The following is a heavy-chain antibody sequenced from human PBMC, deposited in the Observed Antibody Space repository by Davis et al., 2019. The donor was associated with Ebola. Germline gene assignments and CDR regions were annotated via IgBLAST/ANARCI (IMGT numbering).Heavy chain of an antibody. Sequence: ASVTVSCKAXXXRFTSYYMHWVRQAPGQGLEWMGIINPITGGTSYAQNFQVRVNMTRDTSTSTVYMELSSLRSEDTAVYYCVREGGRYYDSSGYVFDIWGQGTMVKVSS. J-gene: IGHJ3*02. CDR2: INPITGGT. CDR1: XXRFTSYY. CDR3: VREGGRYYDSSGYVFDI. V-gene: IGHV1-46*01. D-gene: IGHD3-22*01.